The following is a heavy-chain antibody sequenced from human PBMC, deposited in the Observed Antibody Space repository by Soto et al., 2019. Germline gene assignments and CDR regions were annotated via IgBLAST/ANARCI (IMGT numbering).Heavy chain of an antibody. CDR2: ISWNGDNT. J-gene: IGHJ6*02. Sequence: EVQLAESGGGVARPGGSRRLSCAASGIAFGDYGMTWFRRVPGKGLEWVAGISWNGDNTGYADFAKGRFTISRDNSKKSLLLEMNSLRVEDTAFYYCARGEYTSRRGFDVWGQGTPVTVSS. CDR3: ARGEYTSRRGFDV. CDR1: GIAFGDYG. D-gene: IGHD6-6*01. V-gene: IGHV3-20*04.